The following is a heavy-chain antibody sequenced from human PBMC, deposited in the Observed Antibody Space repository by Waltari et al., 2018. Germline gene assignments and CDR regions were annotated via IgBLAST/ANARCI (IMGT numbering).Heavy chain of an antibody. CDR1: GYTFTDYW. V-gene: IGHV5-51*03. J-gene: IGHJ6*02. CDR3: AKYGLGGCSDRCYRSVYYYGMDV. CDR2: ISPGDSYT. D-gene: IGHD3-16*01. Sequence: EVQLVQSGAEVRKPGESLKISCKASGYTFTDYWIGWVRQMPGTGLEWTAYISPGDSYTRYSPSLQGQVTNSTDKSISTAYLQWSSLKASDTAMYYCAKYGLGGCSDRCYRSVYYYGMDVWGQGTAVTVSS.